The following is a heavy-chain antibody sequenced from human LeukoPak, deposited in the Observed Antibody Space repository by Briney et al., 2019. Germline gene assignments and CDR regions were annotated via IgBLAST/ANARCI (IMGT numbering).Heavy chain of an antibody. CDR1: GFTLSSYA. V-gene: IGHV3-23*01. Sequence: GGSLRLSCAPSGFTLSSYAMSSVRQAPGRGLEWVSAISDSGGSTYYAHSVKGRFTISRDNSKNTLYLQMNSLRAEDTAVYYCAKDGYYGSGPPDHWGQGTLVTVSS. CDR2: ISDSGGST. CDR3: AKDGYYGSGPPDH. D-gene: IGHD3-10*01. J-gene: IGHJ4*02.